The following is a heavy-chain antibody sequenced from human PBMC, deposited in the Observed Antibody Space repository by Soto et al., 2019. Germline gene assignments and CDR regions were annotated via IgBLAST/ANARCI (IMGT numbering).Heavy chain of an antibody. CDR3: ERGPYNYNSRYFDY. CDR1: GGSFSGYF. CDR2: INHSGIT. J-gene: IGHJ4*02. Sequence: SETLSLTCTVSGGSFSGYFWTWIRQPPGKGLEWLAEINHSGITNYNPSVESRASMSVDTSKNQFSLRLYSVTAADTAVYYCERGPYNYNSRYFDYWGQGTLVTVSS. V-gene: IGHV4-34*01. D-gene: IGHD1-1*01.